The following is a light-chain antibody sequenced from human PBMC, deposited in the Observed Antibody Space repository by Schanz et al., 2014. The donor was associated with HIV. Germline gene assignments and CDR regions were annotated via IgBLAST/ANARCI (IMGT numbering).Light chain of an antibody. CDR1: QSISTF. J-gene: IGKJ1*01. CDR3: QQSYSTPQT. Sequence: DIQMTQSPSSLSASIGDRVNITCRASQSISTFLNWYQQKPGKAPKLLIYAASSLQSGVPSRFSGSGSGTDFTLTISSLQPEDFATYFCQQSYSTPQTFGQGTKVAIK. CDR2: AAS. V-gene: IGKV1-39*01.